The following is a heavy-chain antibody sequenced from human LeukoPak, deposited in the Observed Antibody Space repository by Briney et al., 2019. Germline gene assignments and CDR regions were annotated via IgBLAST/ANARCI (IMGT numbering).Heavy chain of an antibody. CDR2: INHSGST. CDR3: ARGGQLWFGELFKVNSFDP. J-gene: IGHJ5*02. CDR1: GGSFSGYY. V-gene: IGHV4-34*01. Sequence: PSETLSLTCAVYGGSFSGYYWSWIRQPPGKGLEWIGEINHSGSTNYNPSLKGRVTISVDTSTNQFSLKLSSVTAADTAVYYCARGGQLWFGELFKVNSFDPWGQGTLVTVSS. D-gene: IGHD3-10*01.